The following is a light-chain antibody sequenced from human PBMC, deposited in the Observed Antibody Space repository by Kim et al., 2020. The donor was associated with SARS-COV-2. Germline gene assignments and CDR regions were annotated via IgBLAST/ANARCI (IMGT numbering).Light chain of an antibody. J-gene: IGKJ5*01. Sequence: LPPGERATLSRRASQSVTSTFLAWYQQKLGQAPRLLIYAAPTRATGTPERFSGSGSGSDYTLTITRLEPEDFAVYYCQQYGDSITFGQGTRLEIK. V-gene: IGKV3-20*01. CDR3: QQYGDSIT. CDR2: AAP. CDR1: QSVTSTF.